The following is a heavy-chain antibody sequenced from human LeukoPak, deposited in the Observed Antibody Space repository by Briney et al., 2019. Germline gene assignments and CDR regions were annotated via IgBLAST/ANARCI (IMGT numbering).Heavy chain of an antibody. CDR3: ARDAAGFDY. CDR2: IWCDGSNK. J-gene: IGHJ4*02. CDR1: GFTYSSYG. Sequence: QPGRSLRLSCAASGFTYSSYGMHWVRQAPGKGLEWVAVIWCDGSNKYYADSVKGRFTISRDNSKNTLYLQMNSLRAEDTAVYYCARDAAGFDYWGQVTLVTVSS. D-gene: IGHD6-13*01. V-gene: IGHV3-33*01.